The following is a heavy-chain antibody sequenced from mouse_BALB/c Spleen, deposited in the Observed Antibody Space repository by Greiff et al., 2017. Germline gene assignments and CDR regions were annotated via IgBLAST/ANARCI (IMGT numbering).Heavy chain of an antibody. Sequence: VQLKQSGPELVKPGASVKMSCKASGYTFTSYVMHWVKQKPGQGLEWIGYINPYNDGTKYNEKFKGKATLTSDKSSSTAYMELSSLTSEDSAVYYCASYYRYWYFDVWGAGTTVTVSS. CDR2: INPYNDGT. J-gene: IGHJ1*01. V-gene: IGHV1-14*01. CDR3: ASYYRYWYFDV. CDR1: GYTFTSYV. D-gene: IGHD2-12*01.